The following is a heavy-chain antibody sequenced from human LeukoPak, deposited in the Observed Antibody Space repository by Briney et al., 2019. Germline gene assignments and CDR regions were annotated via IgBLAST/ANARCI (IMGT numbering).Heavy chain of an antibody. CDR2: IYYSGST. D-gene: IGHD3-10*01. V-gene: IGHV4-39*07. Sequence: PSETLSLTCTVSGGSISSSSYYWGWIRQPPGKGLEWIGSIYYSGSTYYNLSLKSRVTISVDTSKNQFSLKLSSVTAADTAVYYCARSGSGSYFSAFDIWGQGTMVTVSS. J-gene: IGHJ3*02. CDR3: ARSGSGSYFSAFDI. CDR1: GGSISSSSYY.